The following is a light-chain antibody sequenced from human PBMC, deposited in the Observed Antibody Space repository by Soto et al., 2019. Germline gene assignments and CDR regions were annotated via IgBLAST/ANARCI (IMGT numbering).Light chain of an antibody. CDR3: QQYGLSPPFS. J-gene: IGKJ3*01. CDR2: GAS. Sequence: EIVLTQSPSALSLSPGERATLSCRASQSLSSSYLAWYQQKPGQSPRLLIYGASSRATGVPDRFSGSGSGTDFTLTISSLEPEDFAVYYCQQYGLSPPFSFGPGTKLHIK. CDR1: QSLSSSY. V-gene: IGKV3-20*01.